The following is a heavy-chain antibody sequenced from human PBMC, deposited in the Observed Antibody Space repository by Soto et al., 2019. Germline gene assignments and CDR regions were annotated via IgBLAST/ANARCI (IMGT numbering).Heavy chain of an antibody. V-gene: IGHV1-8*01. CDR3: ARVEAGGRKRSSYNWFDP. J-gene: IGHJ5*02. D-gene: IGHD3-10*01. CDR1: GYTFTSYD. Sequence: ASVKVSCKASGYTFTSYDINWVRQATGQGLEWMGWMNPNSGNTGYAQKFQGRVIMTRNTSISTAYMELSSLRSEDTAVSYCARVEAGGRKRSSYNWFDPWGQGTMGTVAS. CDR2: MNPNSGNT.